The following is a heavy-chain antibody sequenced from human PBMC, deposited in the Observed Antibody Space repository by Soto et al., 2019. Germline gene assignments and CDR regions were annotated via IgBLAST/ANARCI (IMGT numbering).Heavy chain of an antibody. Sequence: SGGSLRLSCAVSGFTFSDAWMTWVRQAPGKGLEWVGRIKSKADGETTDYAAAVKGRFTISRDHSKSTLYLQMGSLKTEDTAVYFCTTVRTAMIVAVFDNWGQGTPVTVSS. CDR3: TTVRTAMIVAVFDN. V-gene: IGHV3-15*01. J-gene: IGHJ4*02. CDR1: GFTFSDAW. CDR2: IKSKADGETT. D-gene: IGHD3-22*01.